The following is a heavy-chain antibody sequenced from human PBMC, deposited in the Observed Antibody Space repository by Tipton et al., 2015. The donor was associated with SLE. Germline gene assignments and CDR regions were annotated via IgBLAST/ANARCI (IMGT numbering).Heavy chain of an antibody. D-gene: IGHD5-18*01. CDR3: AREGFSYGPENYYYYYYMDV. J-gene: IGHJ6*03. CDR1: GGSINVGFYY. Sequence: TLSLTCSVSGGSINVGFYYWGWIRQPPGKGLEWIGYVYYTGRTNYDPSLRSRVTMSADTSRNQFSLKLTSVTAADTAVYFCAREGFSYGPENYYYYYYMDVWGKGTAVTVSS. CDR2: VYYTGRT. V-gene: IGHV4-61*01.